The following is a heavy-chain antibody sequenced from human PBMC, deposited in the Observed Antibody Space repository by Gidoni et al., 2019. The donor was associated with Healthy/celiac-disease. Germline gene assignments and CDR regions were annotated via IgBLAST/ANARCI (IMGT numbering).Heavy chain of an antibody. V-gene: IGHV4-34*01. CDR3: ARDTYYYDSSGPRGVYYFDY. CDR2: LNHSGST. D-gene: IGHD3-22*01. CDR1: GGSFSGYY. Sequence: QVQLQQWGAGLLKPSETLSLTCAVYGGSFSGYYWSWIRQPPGKVLEWIGELNHSGSTNYNPSLKSRGTISVDTSKNQFSLKLSLVTDADTSVYYCARDTYYYDSSGPRGVYYFDYWGQGTLVTVSS. J-gene: IGHJ4*02.